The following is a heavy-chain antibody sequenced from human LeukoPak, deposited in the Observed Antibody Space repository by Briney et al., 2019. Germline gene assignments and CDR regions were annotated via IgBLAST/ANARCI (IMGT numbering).Heavy chain of an antibody. CDR2: INAGNGNT. D-gene: IGHD5-12*01. V-gene: IGHV1-3*01. CDR3: ARDRYSGYDFDY. Sequence: ASVKVSCKASGYTFTSYAMHWVRQAPGQRLEWMGWINAGNGNTKYSQKFQGRVTITRDTSASTAYMELSSLRSEDTAVYYCARDRYSGYDFDYWGQGTLVTVSS. J-gene: IGHJ4*02. CDR1: GYTFTSYA.